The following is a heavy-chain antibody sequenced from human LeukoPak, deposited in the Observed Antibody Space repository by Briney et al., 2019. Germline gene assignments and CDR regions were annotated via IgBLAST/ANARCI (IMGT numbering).Heavy chain of an antibody. D-gene: IGHD3-10*01. J-gene: IGHJ4*02. CDR2: IYYSGST. Sequence: SETLSLTCTVSGDSISSYYWTWIRQPPGKGLEWIGYIYYSGSTNYNPSLKSRVTISVDTSKNQFSLKLSSVTAADTAVYYCARRYGEYGEYYFDYWGQGTLVTVSS. CDR1: GDSISSYY. V-gene: IGHV4-59*08. CDR3: ARRYGEYGEYYFDY.